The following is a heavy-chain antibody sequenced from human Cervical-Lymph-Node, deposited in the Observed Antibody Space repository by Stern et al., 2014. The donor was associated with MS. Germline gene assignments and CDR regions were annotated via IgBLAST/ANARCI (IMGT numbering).Heavy chain of an antibody. CDR2: IFPGCSDM. Sequence: EVQLGESGPEVKRPGESLKISCQASGYTFTSYWIGWVRQMPGKGLEWIAIIFPGCSDMRDSPSFQGQVTISTDKSSSTAYLQWNNLKASDTAIYYCARQRYFDYWGQGTLVTVSS. J-gene: IGHJ4*02. V-gene: IGHV5-51*01. CDR1: GYTFTSYW. CDR3: ARQRYFDY.